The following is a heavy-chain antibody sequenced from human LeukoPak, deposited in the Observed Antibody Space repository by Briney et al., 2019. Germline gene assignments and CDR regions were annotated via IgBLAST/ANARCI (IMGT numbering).Heavy chain of an antibody. V-gene: IGHV1-69*01. CDR1: GGSLKNFA. J-gene: IGHJ3*02. CDR2: FNHIYGIT. Sequence: GSSVKVSCKASGGSLKNFAISWVRQAPGQGPEWMGGFNHIYGITNYAQKFQGRVTITVDDSTNIAYLDLSSLRSDDTALYYCARRAEWFSWTRLDAFDIWGQGTMVTVSS. D-gene: IGHD3-3*01. CDR3: ARRAEWFSWTRLDAFDI.